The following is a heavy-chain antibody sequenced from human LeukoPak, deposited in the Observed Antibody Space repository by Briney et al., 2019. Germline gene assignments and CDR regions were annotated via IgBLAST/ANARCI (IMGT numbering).Heavy chain of an antibody. Sequence: GASVKVSCKASGYTFTSYGISWVRQAPGQGLEWMGRIIPILGIANYAQKFQGRVTITADRSTSTAYMELSSLKSEDTAVYSCAREPWATVTSGWFDPWGQGTLVTVSS. J-gene: IGHJ5*02. D-gene: IGHD4-11*01. CDR3: AREPWATVTSGWFDP. CDR1: GYTFTSYG. V-gene: IGHV1-69*04. CDR2: IIPILGIA.